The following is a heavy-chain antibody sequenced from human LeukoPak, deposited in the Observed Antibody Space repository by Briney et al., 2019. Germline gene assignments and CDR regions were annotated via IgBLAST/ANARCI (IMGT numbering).Heavy chain of an antibody. CDR2: INHSGST. Sequence: SETLSLTCAVYGGSFSGYYWSWIRQPPGKGLEWIGEINHSGSTNYNPSLKSRVTIAVDTSKNQFSLKLSSVTAADTAVYFCARGPPTDYYDSSGFYYVFDYWGQGTLVTVSS. J-gene: IGHJ4*02. V-gene: IGHV4-34*01. CDR1: GGSFSGYY. CDR3: ARGPPTDYYDSSGFYYVFDY. D-gene: IGHD3-22*01.